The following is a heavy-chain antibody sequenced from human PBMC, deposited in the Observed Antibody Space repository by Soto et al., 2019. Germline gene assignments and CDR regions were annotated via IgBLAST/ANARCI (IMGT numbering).Heavy chain of an antibody. D-gene: IGHD5-12*01. CDR3: ARYGYSSSARFFDY. Sequence: SETLSLTCAVSGHSISSGFYYWGWVRQPPGKGLEWIGSIYHTESTYYNPSLKSRVTMSVDTSKNQLSLKLSSMTAADTAVYFCARYGYSSSARFFDYWGQGPRVTFSS. J-gene: IGHJ4*02. CDR1: GHSISSGFYY. V-gene: IGHV4-38-2*01. CDR2: IYHTEST.